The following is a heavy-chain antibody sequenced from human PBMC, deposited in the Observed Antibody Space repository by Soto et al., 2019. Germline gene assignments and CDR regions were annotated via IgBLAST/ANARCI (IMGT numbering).Heavy chain of an antibody. J-gene: IGHJ4*02. V-gene: IGHV4-34*01. Sequence: PSETLSLTCAVYGGSFSGYYWSWIRQPPGKGLEWIGEINHSGSTNYNPSLKSRVTISVDTSKNQFSLKLSSVTAADTAVYYCARSRLVVAATPYFDYWGQGTLVTVS. CDR3: ARSRLVVAATPYFDY. CDR2: INHSGST. CDR1: GGSFSGYY. D-gene: IGHD2-15*01.